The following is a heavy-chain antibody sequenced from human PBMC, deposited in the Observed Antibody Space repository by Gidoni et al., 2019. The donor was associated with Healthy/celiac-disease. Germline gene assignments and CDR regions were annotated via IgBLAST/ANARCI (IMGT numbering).Heavy chain of an antibody. V-gene: IGHV4-34*01. J-gene: IGHJ5*02. CDR2: INHSGST. CDR3: ARGLAASNIDWFDP. D-gene: IGHD6-19*01. CDR1: GGSFSGYY. Sequence: QVQLQQWGAGLLKPSETLSLTCAVYGGSFSGYYWSWIRQPPGTGLEWIGKINHSGSTNYNPSLKSRVIISVDTSKNQFSLKLSSVTAADTAVYYCARGLAASNIDWFDPWGQGTLVTVSS.